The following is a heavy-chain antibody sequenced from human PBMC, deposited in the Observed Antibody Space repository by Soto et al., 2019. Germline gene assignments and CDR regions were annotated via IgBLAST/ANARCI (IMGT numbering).Heavy chain of an antibody. D-gene: IGHD2-8*01. Sequence: QAQLVQSGGEVKEPGASVKVSCKASGYTFINFGITWVRQAPGQGLEWMGWISANNGITKFAQNFQGRVTLTTDTSTRTAYMELRSLGSDDTAVYYCARDEGRGYKSEYYPNWFDPWGQGTLVTVSS. V-gene: IGHV1-18*01. CDR3: ARDEGRGYKSEYYPNWFDP. CDR2: ISANNGIT. CDR1: GYTFINFG. J-gene: IGHJ5*02.